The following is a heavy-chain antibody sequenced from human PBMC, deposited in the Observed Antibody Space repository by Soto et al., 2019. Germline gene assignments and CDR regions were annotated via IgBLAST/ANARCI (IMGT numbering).Heavy chain of an antibody. D-gene: IGHD3-22*01. CDR3: ARDDSSGYYYVY. V-gene: IGHV1-69*13. CDR2: IIPIFGTA. CDR1: GSTFSSYT. Sequence: SVKVSCKASGSTFSSYTISWVRQAPGQGLEWMGGIIPIFGTANYAQKFQGRVTITADESTSTAYMELSSLRSEDTAVYYCARDDSSGYYYVYWGQGTLVTVS. J-gene: IGHJ4*02.